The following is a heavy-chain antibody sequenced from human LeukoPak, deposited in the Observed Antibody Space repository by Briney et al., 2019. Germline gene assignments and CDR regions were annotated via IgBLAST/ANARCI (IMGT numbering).Heavy chain of an antibody. CDR3: AKDTHYYEFWSGYYVFDH. J-gene: IGHJ4*02. CDR1: GFTFDDYA. CDR2: ISGDGGST. V-gene: IGHV3-43*02. D-gene: IGHD3-3*01. Sequence: PGGSLRLSCAASGFTFDDYAMHWVRQAPGKGLEWVSRISGDGGSTYYADSVKGRFTISRDNSKNSLYLQMNSLRTEDTALYYCAKDTHYYEFWSGYYVFDHWGQGTLVSVSS.